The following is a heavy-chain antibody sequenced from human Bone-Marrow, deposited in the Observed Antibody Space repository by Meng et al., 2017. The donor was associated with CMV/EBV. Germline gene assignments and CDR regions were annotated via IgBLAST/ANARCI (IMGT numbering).Heavy chain of an antibody. D-gene: IGHD2-21*01. J-gene: IGHJ6*02. V-gene: IGHV3-21*01. CDR3: ARDVSPRSSAYFAIYYFYALDV. CDR1: GFTFSSYS. CDR2: ISSSGSYI. Sequence: GESLKISCAASGFTFSSYSMNWVRQAPGKGPEWVSSISSSGSYIYYADSVKGRFTISRDNAQNSLYLQMDSLRAEDTAVYYCARDVSPRSSAYFAIYYFYALDVWGQGNTVTVSS.